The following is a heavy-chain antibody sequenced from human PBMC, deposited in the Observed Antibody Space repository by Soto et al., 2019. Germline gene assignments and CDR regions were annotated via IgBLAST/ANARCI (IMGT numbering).Heavy chain of an antibody. V-gene: IGHV1-18*01. CDR2: ISAHNGNT. D-gene: IGHD3-10*01. J-gene: IGHJ4*02. CDR3: ARGRYGAY. Sequence: QVHLVQSGAEVKKPGASVKVSCKGSGYAFTTYGITWVRQAPGQGLEWMGWISAHNGNTNYAQKLQGRVTVTRDTSTSTAYMELRSLRSDDTAVYYCARGRYGAYWGQGALVTVPS. CDR1: GYAFTTYG.